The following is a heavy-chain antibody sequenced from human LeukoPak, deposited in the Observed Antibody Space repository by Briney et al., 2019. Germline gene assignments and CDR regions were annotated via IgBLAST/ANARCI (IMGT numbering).Heavy chain of an antibody. CDR3: AKAPGGVLLWFGEFIDY. V-gene: IGHV3-30*18. CDR1: GFTFSSYG. CDR2: ISYDGSNK. Sequence: GRSLRLSCAASGFTFSSYGMHWVRQAPGKGLEWVAVISYDGSNKYYADSVKGRFTISRDNSKNTLYLQMNGLRAEDTAVYYCAKAPGGVLLWFGEFIDYWGQGTLVTVSS. J-gene: IGHJ4*02. D-gene: IGHD3-10*01.